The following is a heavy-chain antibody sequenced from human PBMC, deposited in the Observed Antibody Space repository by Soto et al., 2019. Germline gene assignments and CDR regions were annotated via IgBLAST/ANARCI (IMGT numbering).Heavy chain of an antibody. Sequence: GGSLRLSCAASGFTFSSYAMHWVRQAPGKGLEWVAVISYDGSNKYYADSVKGRFTISRDNSKNTLYLQMNSLRAEDTAVYYCARERELPGYFDYWGQGTLVTVSS. D-gene: IGHD3-10*01. CDR2: ISYDGSNK. CDR3: ARERELPGYFDY. V-gene: IGHV3-30-3*01. CDR1: GFTFSSYA. J-gene: IGHJ4*02.